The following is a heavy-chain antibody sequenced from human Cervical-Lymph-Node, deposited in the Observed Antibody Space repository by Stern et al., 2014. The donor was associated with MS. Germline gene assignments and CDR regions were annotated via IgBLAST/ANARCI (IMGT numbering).Heavy chain of an antibody. CDR3: ARDSSGYNYFDY. J-gene: IGHJ4*02. Sequence: EVQLVESGGGLIQPGGSLRLSCAASGFTVSSNYMSWVRQAPGKGLEWVSIIYSGGSIYYADSVKGRITISRDNSKNTLYLQMNSLRAEDTAVYYCARDSSGYNYFDYWGQGTLVTVSS. V-gene: IGHV3-53*01. CDR1: GFTVSSNY. CDR2: IYSGGSI. D-gene: IGHD3-22*01.